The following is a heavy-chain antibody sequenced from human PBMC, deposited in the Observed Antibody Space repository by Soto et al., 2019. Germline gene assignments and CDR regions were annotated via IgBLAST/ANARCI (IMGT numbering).Heavy chain of an antibody. J-gene: IGHJ4*02. CDR3: AKDIRFDGCGGYYLDY. D-gene: IGHD2-21*01. V-gene: IGHV3-13*01. CDR2: IGTAGDT. Sequence: GGSLRLSCAASGFTFSSYDMHWVRQATGKGLEWVSAIGTAGDTYYPGSVKGRFTISRENAKNSLYLQMNSLRAGDTAVYYCAKDIRFDGCGGYYLDYWGQGTLVTVSS. CDR1: GFTFSSYD.